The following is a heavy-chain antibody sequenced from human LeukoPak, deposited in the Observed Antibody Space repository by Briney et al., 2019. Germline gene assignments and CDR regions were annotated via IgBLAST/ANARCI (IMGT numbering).Heavy chain of an antibody. Sequence: KPSETLSLTCTVSGDSISSYSYYWRWIRQPPRKGLECIWCDYHTERTYYDPTLNSRVTIPVDTSKNQFSWKLSSVGAADMCVYKGERYYLGGNPDVCDIWGKGTMVTVSS. J-gene: IGHJ3*02. D-gene: IGHD4-23*01. V-gene: IGHV4-39*07. CDR1: GDSISSYSYY. CDR2: DYHTERT. CDR3: ERYYLGGNPDVCDI.